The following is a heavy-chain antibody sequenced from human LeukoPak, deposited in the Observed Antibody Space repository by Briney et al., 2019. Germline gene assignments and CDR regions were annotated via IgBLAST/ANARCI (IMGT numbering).Heavy chain of an antibody. CDR3: ARNHNPRRIAAAGTEYFQH. CDR2: ISGSGGST. J-gene: IGHJ1*01. CDR1: GFTFRSYA. V-gene: IGHV3-23*01. D-gene: IGHD6-13*01. Sequence: GGSLRLSCAASGFTFRSYAMSWVRQAPGKGLEWVSVISGSGGSTYYADSVKGRFTISRDNSKNTLYLQMNSLRAEDTAVYYCARNHNPRRIAAAGTEYFQHWGQGTLVTVSS.